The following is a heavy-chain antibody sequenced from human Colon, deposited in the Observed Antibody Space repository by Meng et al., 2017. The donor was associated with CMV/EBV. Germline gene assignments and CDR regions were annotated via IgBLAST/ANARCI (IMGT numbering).Heavy chain of an antibody. D-gene: IGHD6-13*01. CDR3: ARDPSGIEDFDY. CDR2: INTYDGHT. J-gene: IGHJ4*02. Sequence: ASVKVSCKASGYTFTGYYMHWVRQAPGQGLEWVGWINTYDGHTRYAQNIQGRVSMTADPSTSIVYMELRSLRSDDTAVYYCARDPSGIEDFDYWGQGTLVTVSS. CDR1: GYTFTGYY. V-gene: IGHV1-18*04.